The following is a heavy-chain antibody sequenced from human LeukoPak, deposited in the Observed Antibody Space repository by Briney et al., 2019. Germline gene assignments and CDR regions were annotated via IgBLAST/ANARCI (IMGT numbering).Heavy chain of an antibody. CDR1: GFTVSSNY. D-gene: IGHD2/OR15-2a*01. V-gene: IGHV3-53*01. J-gene: IGHJ4*02. CDR3: ARGLDVSYFDY. CDR2: IYSGGGT. Sequence: GGSLRLSCAASGFTVSSNYMSWVRQAPGKELEWVSVIYSGGGTYYADSVKGRFTISRDNSKNTLYLQMNSLRAEDTAVYYCARGLDVSYFDYWGQGTLVTVSS.